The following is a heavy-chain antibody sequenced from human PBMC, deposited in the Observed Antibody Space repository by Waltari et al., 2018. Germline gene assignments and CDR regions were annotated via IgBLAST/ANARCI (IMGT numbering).Heavy chain of an antibody. Sequence: VQLQESGPGLVKPSETLSLTCSVSGASITSYHWTWVRRPPGRGLEWIGYIHYSGSTSYSPSLRGRATMSLDTSKNQFSLNLRSVTTADTGMYYCAAIVAATRAIDYWGPGALVTVFS. D-gene: IGHD1-26*01. V-gene: IGHV4-59*03. CDR2: IHYSGST. CDR3: AAIVAATRAIDY. J-gene: IGHJ4*02. CDR1: GASITSYH.